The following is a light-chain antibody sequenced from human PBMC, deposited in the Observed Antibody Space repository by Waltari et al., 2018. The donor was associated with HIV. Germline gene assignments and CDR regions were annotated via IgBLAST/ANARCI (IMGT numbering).Light chain of an antibody. CDR1: QSISTG. J-gene: IGKJ1*01. CDR3: QQYISYWT. Sequence: DIQMTQSPSTLSASVGDRVTITCRASQSISTGLAWYQQKPGKAPNLLIYKASSLESGVPSRFSGSGSGTEFTLTISSLQPDDFATYYCQQYISYWTFGQGTKVEMK. V-gene: IGKV1-5*03. CDR2: KAS.